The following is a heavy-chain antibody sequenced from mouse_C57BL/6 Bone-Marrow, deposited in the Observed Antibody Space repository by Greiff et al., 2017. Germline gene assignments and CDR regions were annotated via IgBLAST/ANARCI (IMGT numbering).Heavy chain of an antibody. Sequence: QVQLQQSGAELARPGASVKLSCKASGYTFTSYGISWVKQRTGQGLEWIGEIYPRSGNTYYNEKFQGKATLTADKSSSTAYMELRSLTSEDSAVYFCARGCITTVVDWYFDVWGTGTTVTVSS. J-gene: IGHJ1*03. CDR1: GYTFTSYG. V-gene: IGHV1-81*01. D-gene: IGHD1-1*01. CDR2: IYPRSGNT. CDR3: ARGCITTVVDWYFDV.